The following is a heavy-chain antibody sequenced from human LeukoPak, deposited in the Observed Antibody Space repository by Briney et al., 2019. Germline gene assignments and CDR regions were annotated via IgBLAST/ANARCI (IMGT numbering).Heavy chain of an antibody. CDR3: ARGWSGGDDN. CDR2: INPATGGT. V-gene: IGHV1-2*02. J-gene: IGHJ4*02. CDR1: GNIFPAHL. D-gene: IGHD3-3*01. Sequence: ASVKVSCKPSGNIFPAHLLHWLRQPPGQKPEWMAWINPATGGTQYKQKFQGRITVTRDTSIRTTYMELSSLTSGDTAVYYCARGWSGGDDNWGQGTLVTVSS.